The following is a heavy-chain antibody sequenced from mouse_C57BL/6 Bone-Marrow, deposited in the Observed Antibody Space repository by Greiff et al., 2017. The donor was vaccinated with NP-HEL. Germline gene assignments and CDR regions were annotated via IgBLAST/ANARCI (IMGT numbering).Heavy chain of an antibody. CDR2: IYPGSGST. CDR3: ARGGDGSGYFDY. Sequence: VQLQQSGAELMKPGASVKLSCKATGYTFTGYWIEWVKQRPGQGLEWIGDIYPGSGSTNYNEKFKSKATLTVDTSSSTAYMQLSSLTSEDSAVYYCARGGDGSGYFDYWGQGTTLTVSS. V-gene: IGHV1-9*01. D-gene: IGHD1-1*01. J-gene: IGHJ2*01. CDR1: GYTFTGYW.